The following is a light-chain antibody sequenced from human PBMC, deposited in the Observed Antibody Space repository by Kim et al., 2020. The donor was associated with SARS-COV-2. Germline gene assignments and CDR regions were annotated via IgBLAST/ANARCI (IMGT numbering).Light chain of an antibody. V-gene: IGLV4-69*01. Sequence: GASVKLTRTLSSGHSSYAIAWHQQQPEKGPRYLMKLNSDGSHSKGDGIPDRFSGSSSGAERYLTISSLQSEDEADYYCQTWGTGGVFGGGTQLTVL. CDR2: LNSDGSH. J-gene: IGLJ3*02. CDR3: QTWGTGGV. CDR1: SGHSSYA.